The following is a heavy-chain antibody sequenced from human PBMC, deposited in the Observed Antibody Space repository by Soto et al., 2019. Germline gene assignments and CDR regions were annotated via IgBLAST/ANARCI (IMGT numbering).Heavy chain of an antibody. CDR1: GGSISSGGYY. D-gene: IGHD3-10*01. V-gene: IGHV4-31*03. CDR3: ARKSHYYGSGSYYSFDY. J-gene: IGHJ4*02. CDR2: IYYSGST. Sequence: SETLSLTCTVSGGSISSGGYYWSWIRQHPGKGLEWIGYIYYSGSTYYNPSLKSRVTISVDTSKNQFSLKLSSVTAADTAVYYCARKSHYYGSGSYYSFDYWGQGTLVTVSS.